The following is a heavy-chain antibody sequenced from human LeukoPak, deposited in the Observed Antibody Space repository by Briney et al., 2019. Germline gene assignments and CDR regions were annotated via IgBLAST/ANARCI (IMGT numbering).Heavy chain of an antibody. CDR3: GRGHRFWSRGNCNSPVDY. J-gene: IGHJ4*02. V-gene: IGHV3-74*01. D-gene: IGHD2-15*01. Sequence: GGSLRLSCSASGFTLSSYWMHWVRQAPGKGLGWDSHINRDGSSTSYADSVKSRFSISRDNSKNTLYLQMNSLRAEDTDVYYCGRGHRFWSRGNCNSPVDYWGQGTLVTVSS. CDR2: INRDGSST. CDR1: GFTLSSYW.